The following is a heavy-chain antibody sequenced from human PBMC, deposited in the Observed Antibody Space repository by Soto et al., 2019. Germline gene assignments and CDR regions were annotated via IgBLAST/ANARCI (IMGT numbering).Heavy chain of an antibody. CDR3: VKGGWCDD. CDR1: GFPFSKYV. CDR2: ISESGDNT. Sequence: EVHLLESGGGLGQPGESLRLSCAASGFPFSKYVMTWVRQAPGKGLEWVSAISESGDNTNYADSVKGRFTVSRDNSNNTLFLQLNSLRADDTAVYYCVKGGWCDDWGQGTLVTVSS. D-gene: IGHD6-19*01. V-gene: IGHV3-23*01. J-gene: IGHJ4*02.